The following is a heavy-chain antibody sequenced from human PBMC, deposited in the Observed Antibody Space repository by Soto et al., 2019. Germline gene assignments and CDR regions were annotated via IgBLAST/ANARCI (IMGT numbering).Heavy chain of an antibody. J-gene: IGHJ4*02. V-gene: IGHV3-30*18. CDR2: ISYDGTIQ. CDR1: GFIFINYG. CDR3: AKSRPGSSWYEGDS. Sequence: QVQLVESGGGVVQPGGSLRLSCAASGFIFINYGMHWVRQAPGKGLEWLAVISYDGTIQYYVDSVKGRFTISRDNSNNTLFLQMNSLRPEDTAVYFCAKSRPGSSWYEGDSWGQGTLVTVSS. D-gene: IGHD6-13*01.